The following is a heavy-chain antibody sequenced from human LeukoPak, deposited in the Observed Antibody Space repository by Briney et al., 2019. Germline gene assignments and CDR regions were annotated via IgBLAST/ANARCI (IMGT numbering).Heavy chain of an antibody. CDR3: AREGGIRSGFDY. Sequence: GGSLRLSCAASGFTFSSYSMNWVRQAPGKGLEWVSSISSSSSYIYYADSVKGRFTISRDNAKDSLYLQMNSLRAEDTAVYYCAREGGIRSGFDYWGQGTLATVSS. D-gene: IGHD3-16*01. CDR1: GFTFSSYS. J-gene: IGHJ4*02. CDR2: ISSSSSYI. V-gene: IGHV3-21*01.